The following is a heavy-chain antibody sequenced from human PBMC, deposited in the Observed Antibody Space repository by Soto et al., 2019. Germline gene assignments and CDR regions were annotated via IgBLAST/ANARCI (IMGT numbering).Heavy chain of an antibody. J-gene: IGHJ4*02. V-gene: IGHV3-30-3*01. CDR3: ARDTYYYDSSGIFDY. Sequence: QVQLVESGGGVVQPGRSLRLSCAASGFTFSSYAMHWVRQAPGKGLEWVAVISYDGSNKYYADSVKGRFTISRDNSKNTLYLQMNRLRAEDTAVYYCARDTYYYDSSGIFDYSGQGTLVTVSS. CDR1: GFTFSSYA. D-gene: IGHD3-22*01. CDR2: ISYDGSNK.